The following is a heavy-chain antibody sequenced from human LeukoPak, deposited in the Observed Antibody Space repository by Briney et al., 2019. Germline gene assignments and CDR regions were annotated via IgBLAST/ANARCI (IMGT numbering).Heavy chain of an antibody. CDR3: ARGGGSSWYYYYGMDV. J-gene: IGHJ6*02. V-gene: IGHV3-7*04. CDR1: GFTFSSYW. CDR2: IKQDGSEK. D-gene: IGHD6-13*01. Sequence: GGSLRLSCAASGFTFSSYWMSWVRQAPGKGLEWVANIKQDGSEKYYVDSVKGRFTISRDNAKNSLYLQMNSLRAEDTAVYYCARGGGSSWYYYYGMDVWGQGTTATVSS.